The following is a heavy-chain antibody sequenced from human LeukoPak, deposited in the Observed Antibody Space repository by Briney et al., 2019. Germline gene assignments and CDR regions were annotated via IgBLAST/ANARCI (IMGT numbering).Heavy chain of an antibody. J-gene: IGHJ3*02. CDR2: IYHSGST. CDR3: ARTVVVITRDAFDI. Sequence: SETLSLTCTVSGYSISSGYYWGWIRQPPGKGLEWIGSIYHSGSTYYNPSLKSRVTISVDTSKNQFSLKLSSVTAADTAVYYCARTVVVITRDAFDIWGQGTMVTVSS. V-gene: IGHV4-38-2*02. D-gene: IGHD3-22*01. CDR1: GYSISSGYY.